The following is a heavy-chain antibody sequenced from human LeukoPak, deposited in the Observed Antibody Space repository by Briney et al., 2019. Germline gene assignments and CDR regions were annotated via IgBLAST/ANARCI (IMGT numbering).Heavy chain of an antibody. CDR3: TRDGLYCSGGSCYSNY. J-gene: IGHJ4*02. CDR2: IKQDGSEK. V-gene: IGHV3-7*03. Sequence: GFLRLSCAASGFTFSSYWMSWVRQAPGKGLEWVANIKQDGSEKYYVDSVKGRFTISRDNAKNSLYLQMNSLRAEDTAVYYCTRDGLYCSGGSCYSNYWGQGTLVTVSS. CDR1: GFTFSSYW. D-gene: IGHD2-15*01.